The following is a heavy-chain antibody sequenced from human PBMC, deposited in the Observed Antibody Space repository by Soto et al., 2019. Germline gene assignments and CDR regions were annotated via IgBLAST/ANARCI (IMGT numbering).Heavy chain of an antibody. CDR3: ARDLYYDRGYYYGMDV. J-gene: IGHJ6*02. Sequence: PGGSLRLSCAASGSTVSSNYMSWVRQAPGKGLEWVAVISYDGSNKYYADSVKGRFTISRDNSKNTLHLQMNSLRAEDTAVYYCARDLYYDRGYYYGMDVWGQGTTVTVSS. D-gene: IGHD3-22*01. CDR1: GSTVSSNY. V-gene: IGHV3-30-3*01. CDR2: ISYDGSNK.